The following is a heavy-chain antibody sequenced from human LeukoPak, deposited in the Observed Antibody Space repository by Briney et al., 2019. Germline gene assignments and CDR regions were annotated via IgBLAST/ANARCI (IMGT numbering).Heavy chain of an antibody. J-gene: IGHJ5*02. Sequence: GASVKVSCKASGYTFTGYYMHWVRQAPGQGLEWMGWINPNSGGTNYAQKFQGRVTMTRDTSISTAYMELSRLRSEDTAVYYCARVGSSGWSTWSGVPNWFDPWGQGTLVTVSS. CDR2: INPNSGGT. V-gene: IGHV1-2*02. CDR1: GYTFTGYY. CDR3: ARVGSSGWSTWSGVPNWFDP. D-gene: IGHD6-19*01.